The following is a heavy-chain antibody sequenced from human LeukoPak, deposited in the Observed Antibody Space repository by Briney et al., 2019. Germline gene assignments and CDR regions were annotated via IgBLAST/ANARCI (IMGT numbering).Heavy chain of an antibody. Sequence: ASVKVSCKASGYTFTDHYIHWVRQAPGQGLEWMGWINPSSGGTRSAQRLQGRVTMTRDTSITTAYLELGSLTSDDTAVYYCAKGLPRIASSGRRVSWGQGTLVTVSS. CDR3: AKGLPRIASSGRRVS. V-gene: IGHV1-2*02. CDR1: GYTFTDHY. J-gene: IGHJ5*02. CDR2: INPSSGGT. D-gene: IGHD6-13*01.